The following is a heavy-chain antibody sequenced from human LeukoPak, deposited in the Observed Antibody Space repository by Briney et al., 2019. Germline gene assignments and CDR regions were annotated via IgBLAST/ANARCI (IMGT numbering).Heavy chain of an antibody. V-gene: IGHV3-30-3*01. J-gene: IGHJ4*02. CDR1: GFTFSSYA. CDR3: ARVWGGTGTTPGLFDY. CDR2: ISYDGSNK. Sequence: GGSLRLSCAASGFTFSSYAMHWVRQAPVKGLEWVAVISYDGSNKYYADSVKGRFTISRDNSKNTLYLQMNSLRAEDTAVYYCARVWGGTGTTPGLFDYWGQGTLVTVSS. D-gene: IGHD1-1*01.